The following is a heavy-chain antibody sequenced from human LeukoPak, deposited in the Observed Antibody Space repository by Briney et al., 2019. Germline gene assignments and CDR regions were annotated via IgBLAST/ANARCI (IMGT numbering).Heavy chain of an antibody. CDR1: GGSFSGYY. V-gene: IGHV4-34*01. J-gene: IGHJ3*02. CDR2: INHSGST. D-gene: IGHD4-23*01. Sequence: SETLSLTCAAYGGSFSGYYWSWIRQPPGKELEWIGEINHSGSTNYNPSLKSRVTISVDTSKNQFSLKLSSVTAADTAVYYCARTTVVTPSAFDIWGQGTMVTVSS. CDR3: ARTTVVTPSAFDI.